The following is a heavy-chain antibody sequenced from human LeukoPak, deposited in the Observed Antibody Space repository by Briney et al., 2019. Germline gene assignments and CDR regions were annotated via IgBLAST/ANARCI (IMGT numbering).Heavy chain of an antibody. J-gene: IGHJ3*02. Sequence: PSETLSLTCTVSGGSISSYYWSWIRLPPGKGLEWIGYLSKSGNTNYSPSLKSRVTIFGDTSRNQFFLKLSSVTAADTAVYYCARARYVNSFYAFDIWGQGTLVTVSS. D-gene: IGHD3-9*01. CDR2: LSKSGNT. CDR3: ARARYVNSFYAFDI. CDR1: GGSISSYY. V-gene: IGHV4-59*01.